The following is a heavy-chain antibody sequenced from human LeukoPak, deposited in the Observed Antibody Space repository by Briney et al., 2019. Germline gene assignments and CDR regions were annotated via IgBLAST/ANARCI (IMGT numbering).Heavy chain of an antibody. CDR2: ISSSSSYI. D-gene: IGHD2-2*01. Sequence: PGESLRLSSAASGFTFSSYSMNWVRQAPGKGLEWASSISSSSSYIYYADSVKGRFTISRDNAKNSLYLQMNSLRAEDTAVYYCARLVCSSTSCYWFEPWGQGTLVTVSS. V-gene: IGHV3-21*04. J-gene: IGHJ5*02. CDR3: ARLVCSSTSCYWFEP. CDR1: GFTFSSYS.